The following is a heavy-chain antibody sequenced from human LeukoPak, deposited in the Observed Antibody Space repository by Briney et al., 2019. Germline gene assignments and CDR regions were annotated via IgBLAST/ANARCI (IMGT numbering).Heavy chain of an antibody. CDR2: IDWDDDK. V-gene: IGHV2-70*11. Sequence: SGPALVKPTQTLTLTCTFSGFSLTTSGMCVSWIRQPPGKALEWLARIDWDDDKYYSTSLKTRLTISKDTSKNQVVLTMTNMDAVDTATYYCARMTTVTNGYDYWGQGTPVTVSS. CDR3: ARMTTVTNGYDY. J-gene: IGHJ4*02. CDR1: GFSLTTSGMC. D-gene: IGHD4-17*01.